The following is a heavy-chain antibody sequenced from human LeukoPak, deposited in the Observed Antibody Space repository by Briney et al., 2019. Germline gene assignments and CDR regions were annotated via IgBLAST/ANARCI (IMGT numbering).Heavy chain of an antibody. D-gene: IGHD3-10*01. CDR1: GYSFTSYW. CDR3: ARRRTGLSFDY. V-gene: IGHV5-51*01. Sequence: GESLKISCKGSGYSFTSYWIAWVRQMPGKGLEWMGIAYPADSDTTYSPSFQGQATISADKSISTAYLQWSSLKASNTAMYYCARRRTGLSFDYWGQGTLVTVSS. CDR2: AYPADSDT. J-gene: IGHJ4*02.